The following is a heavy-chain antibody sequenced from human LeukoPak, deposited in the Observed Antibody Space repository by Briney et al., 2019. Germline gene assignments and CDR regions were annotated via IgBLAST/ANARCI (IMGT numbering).Heavy chain of an antibody. J-gene: IGHJ6*04. D-gene: IGHD6-19*01. V-gene: IGHV3-21*01. CDR2: ISSSGHYI. Sequence: GGSLRLSCASSGFTFTAYGMNWVGPAPGRGLEWISFISSSGHYIYYADSLKGRFTISRDNANSSLYLQISTLKAEDTAVYYCTRQWLRVMDVWGKGTTVTVSS. CDR1: GFTFTAYG. CDR3: TRQWLRVMDV.